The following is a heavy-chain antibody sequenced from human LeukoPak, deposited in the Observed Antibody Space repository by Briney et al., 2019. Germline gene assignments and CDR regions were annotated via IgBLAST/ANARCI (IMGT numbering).Heavy chain of an antibody. J-gene: IGHJ6*03. CDR2: ITSSSSYI. Sequence: GGSLRLSCAASGFTFSSYNMNWVRQALGKGLEWVSSITSSSSYIYYADSVKGRFTISRDNAKNSLYLQINSLRAEDTAVYYCAREDSDWNYYSYMDVWGKGTTVTISS. D-gene: IGHD6-19*01. CDR3: AREDSDWNYYSYMDV. V-gene: IGHV3-21*01. CDR1: GFTFSSYN.